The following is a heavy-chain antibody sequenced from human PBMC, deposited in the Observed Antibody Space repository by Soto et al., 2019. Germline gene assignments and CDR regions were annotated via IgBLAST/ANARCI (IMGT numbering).Heavy chain of an antibody. J-gene: IGHJ6*02. Sequence: PSETLSLTCAISGDSVSSNSAAWNWIRQSPSRGLEWLGRTYYRSKWYNDYAVSVKSRITIDPDTSKNQFSLQLNSVTPEDTAVYYCAREEEYCSSFGMIHYYYYGMDVWGQGTTVTVSS. D-gene: IGHD6-6*01. CDR1: GDSVSSNSAA. CDR3: AREEEYCSSFGMIHYYYYGMDV. V-gene: IGHV6-1*01. CDR2: TYYRSKWYN.